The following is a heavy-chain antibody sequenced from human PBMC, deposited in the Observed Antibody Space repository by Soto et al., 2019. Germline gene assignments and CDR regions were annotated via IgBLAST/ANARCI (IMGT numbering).Heavy chain of an antibody. CDR1: GYRFSTYW. CDR2: IYPGDSDT. J-gene: IGHJ4*02. D-gene: IGHD1-26*01. CDR3: ARLGGIVDTGTWIQ. Sequence: PGESLKISCKASGYRFSTYWIGWVRQRPGKGPEWMAIIYPGDSDTRENPSFQGQVTISADKSSNTAHLQWRSLKASDTAIYYCARLGGIVDTGTWIQWGQGSPVTVSS. V-gene: IGHV5-51*01.